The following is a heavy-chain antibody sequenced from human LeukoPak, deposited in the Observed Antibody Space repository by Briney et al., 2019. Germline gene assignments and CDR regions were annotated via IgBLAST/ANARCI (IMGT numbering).Heavy chain of an antibody. CDR1: GGSISSSSYY. V-gene: IGHV4-39*07. J-gene: IGHJ4*02. CDR3: ARAGNCGGDCYVDY. D-gene: IGHD2-21*02. Sequence: SETLSLTCTVSGGSISSSSYYWGWIRQPPGKGLEWIGSIYYSGSTYYNPSLKSRVTISVDTSKNQFSLKLSSVTAADTAVYYCARAGNCGGDCYVDYWGQGTLVTVSS. CDR2: IYYSGST.